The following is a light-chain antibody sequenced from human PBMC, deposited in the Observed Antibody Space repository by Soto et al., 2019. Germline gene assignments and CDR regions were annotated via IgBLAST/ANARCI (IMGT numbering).Light chain of an antibody. J-gene: IGKJ3*01. CDR3: EQRTNTIT. CDR2: DAS. Sequence: EIVLTQSPATLSLSPGERVTLSCRASQNVRTYLACYQQKPGQAPRLLIYDASARAAGIPAGFSGGGSGTESTLTISSPEREDSAVYYCEQRTNTITFVPGTTVNIK. V-gene: IGKV3-11*01. CDR1: QNVRTY.